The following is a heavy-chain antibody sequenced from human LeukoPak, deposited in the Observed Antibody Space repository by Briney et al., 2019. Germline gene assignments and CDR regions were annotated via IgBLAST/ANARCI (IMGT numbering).Heavy chain of an antibody. CDR3: AKDSARAYSYAYSGY. V-gene: IGHV3-23*01. D-gene: IGHD5-18*01. J-gene: IGHJ4*02. CDR2: ISGSGGST. Sequence: PGRSLRLSCGASGFTFSNYAMSWVRQGTGKGLGWVSGISGSGGSTDYADSVKGRFTISRDNSENTLYLQMNSLRAEDTAVYYCAKDSARAYSYAYSGYWGQGTLVTVSS. CDR1: GFTFSNYA.